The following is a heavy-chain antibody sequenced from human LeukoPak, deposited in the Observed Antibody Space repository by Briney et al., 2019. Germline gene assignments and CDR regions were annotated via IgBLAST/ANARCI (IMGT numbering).Heavy chain of an antibody. D-gene: IGHD6-19*01. CDR2: ISSSSSYI. V-gene: IGHV3-21*01. CDR1: GFTFSSYS. Sequence: GGSLRLSCAASGFTFSSYSMNWVRQAPGKGLEWASSISSSSSYIYYADSVKGRFTISRDNAKNSLYLQMNSLRAEDTAVYYCASFDGAVAEPWGQGTLVTVSS. CDR3: ASFDGAVAEP. J-gene: IGHJ5*02.